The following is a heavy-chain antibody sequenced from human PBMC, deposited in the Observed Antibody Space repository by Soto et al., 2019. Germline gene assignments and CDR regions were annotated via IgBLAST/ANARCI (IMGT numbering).Heavy chain of an antibody. D-gene: IGHD1-1*01. CDR3: ARAALYNWNDVSRFDP. Sequence: GGSLRLSCAASGFTFSSYSMNWVRQAPGKGLEWVSYISSSSSTIYYADSVKGRFTISRDNAKNSLYLQMNSLRAEDTAVYYCARAALYNWNDVSRFDPWGQGTLVTVSS. CDR1: GFTFSSYS. V-gene: IGHV3-48*01. CDR2: ISSSSSTI. J-gene: IGHJ5*02.